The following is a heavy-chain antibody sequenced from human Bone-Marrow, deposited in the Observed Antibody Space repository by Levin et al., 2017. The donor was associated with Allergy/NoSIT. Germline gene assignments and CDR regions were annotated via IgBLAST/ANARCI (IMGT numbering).Heavy chain of an antibody. CDR2: INAYSGET. V-gene: IGHV1-2*02. CDR1: GYRFTGYY. Sequence: GESLKISCKTSGYRFTGYYIQWVRQAPGRGLEWMGWINAYSGETKYAEKFQGRVTMTRDTSISTAYMELSSLKSDDTAVYFCARPMVTVSNWLDPWGQGTLVTVSS. D-gene: IGHD2-21*02. CDR3: ARPMVTVSNWLDP. J-gene: IGHJ5*02.